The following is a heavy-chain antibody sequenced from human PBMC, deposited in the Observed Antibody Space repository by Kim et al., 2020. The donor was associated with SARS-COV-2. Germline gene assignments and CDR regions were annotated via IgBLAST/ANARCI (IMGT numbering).Heavy chain of an antibody. CDR3: ARSDLQLAFFDY. D-gene: IGHD2-2*01. CDR2: IYYSGST. J-gene: IGHJ4*02. V-gene: IGHV4-39*01. CDR1: GGSISSSSYY. Sequence: SETLSLTCTVSGGSISSSSYYWGWIRQPPGKGLEWIGSIYYSGSTYYNPSLKSRVTISVDTSKNQFSLKLSSVTAADTAVYYCARSDLQLAFFDYWGQGTLVTVSS.